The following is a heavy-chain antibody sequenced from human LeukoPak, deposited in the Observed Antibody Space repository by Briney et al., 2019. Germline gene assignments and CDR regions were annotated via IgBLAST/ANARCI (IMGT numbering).Heavy chain of an antibody. CDR2: IYYSGST. Sequence: PSETLSLTCTVSGGSVSSGTYYWSWLRQPPGKGLEWIGYIYYSGSTYYNPSLKSRVNISADRSKNQFSLKLSSVTAADTAVYHCARATGTDAFDIWGQGTMVTVSS. CDR1: GGSVSSGTYY. D-gene: IGHD1-1*01. CDR3: ARATGTDAFDI. V-gene: IGHV4-61*01. J-gene: IGHJ3*02.